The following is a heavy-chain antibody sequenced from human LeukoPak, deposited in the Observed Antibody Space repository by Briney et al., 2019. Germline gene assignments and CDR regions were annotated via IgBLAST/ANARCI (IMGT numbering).Heavy chain of an antibody. CDR2: IRYDGSNK. CDR3: AKDKGYSGYDYYYYYMDV. CDR1: GFTFSSYG. V-gene: IGHV3-30*02. J-gene: IGHJ6*03. D-gene: IGHD5-12*01. Sequence: GGSLRLSCAASGFTFSSYGMHWVRQAPGKGLEWVAFIRYDGSNKYYADSVKGRFTISRDNSKNTLYLQMNSLRAEDTAVYYCAKDKGYSGYDYYYYYMDVWGKGTTVTGSS.